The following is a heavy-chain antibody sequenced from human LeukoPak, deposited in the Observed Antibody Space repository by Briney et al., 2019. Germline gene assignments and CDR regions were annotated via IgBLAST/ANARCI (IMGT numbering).Heavy chain of an antibody. Sequence: PGGSLRLSCAASGFTFSSYSMNWARQAPGKGLEWVSSISSSSSYIYYADSVKGRFTISRDNAKNSLYLQMNSLRAEDTAVYYCATRISEPDDAFDIWGQGTMVTVSS. D-gene: IGHD1-26*01. CDR2: ISSSSSYI. J-gene: IGHJ3*02. CDR3: ATRISEPDDAFDI. CDR1: GFTFSSYS. V-gene: IGHV3-21*01.